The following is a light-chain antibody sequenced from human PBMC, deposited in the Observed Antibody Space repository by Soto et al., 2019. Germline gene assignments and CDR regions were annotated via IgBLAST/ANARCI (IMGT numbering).Light chain of an antibody. CDR3: AAWDDSLSGLV. J-gene: IGLJ2*01. V-gene: IGLV1-47*01. CDR2: RNN. Sequence: QPVLTQPPSASGTPGQRVTISCSGSSSNIGSNYVYWYQQLPGTAPKLLIYRNNQRHSGVPDRFSGSKSGTSASLAISGLRSEDEADYYCAAWDDSLSGLVFGGGTKVTVL. CDR1: SSNIGSNY.